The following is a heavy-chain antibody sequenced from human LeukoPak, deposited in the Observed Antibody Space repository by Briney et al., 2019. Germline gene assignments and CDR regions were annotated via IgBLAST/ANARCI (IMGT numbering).Heavy chain of an antibody. CDR2: ISSSGTTV. Sequence: QSGGSLRLSCAASGFTFSTYEMNWVRQAPGKGLEWISYISSSGTTVYYADSVKGRFTISRDNSKNTLDLQMNSLRADDTAVYYCTSWYVNTAPDYFDYWGQGTLVTVSS. V-gene: IGHV3-48*03. CDR1: GFTFSTYE. CDR3: TSWYVNTAPDYFDY. J-gene: IGHJ4*02. D-gene: IGHD6-13*01.